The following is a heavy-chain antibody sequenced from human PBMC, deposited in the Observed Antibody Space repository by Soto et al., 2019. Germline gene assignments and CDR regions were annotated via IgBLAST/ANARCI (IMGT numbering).Heavy chain of an antibody. CDR3: AREFSYQHPWFDP. CDR2: IIPIFGTA. D-gene: IGHD2-2*01. J-gene: IGHJ5*02. V-gene: IGHV1-69*13. CDR1: GGTFSSYA. Sequence: GASVKVSCKASGGTFSSYAISWVRQAPGQGLEWMGGIIPIFGTANYAQKFQGRVTITADESTSTAYMELSSLRSEDTAVYYCAREFSYQHPWFDPWGQGTLVPVSS.